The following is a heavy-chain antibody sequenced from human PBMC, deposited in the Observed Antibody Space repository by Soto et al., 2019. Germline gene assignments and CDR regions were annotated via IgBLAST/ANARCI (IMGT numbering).Heavy chain of an antibody. V-gene: IGHV3-53*04. Sequence: EVQLVESGGGLVQPGGSLRLSCAASGFTVSSNYMSWVRQAPGKGLEGVSVSYSGGRTYYADSVKGRFTISRHNSTDTPYLQMNSLRAEDAAVYYRVAVGLQHWGEGAPVTVSS. D-gene: IGHD6-19*01. CDR3: VAVGLQH. CDR1: GFTVSSNY. CDR2: SYSGGRT. J-gene: IGHJ1*01.